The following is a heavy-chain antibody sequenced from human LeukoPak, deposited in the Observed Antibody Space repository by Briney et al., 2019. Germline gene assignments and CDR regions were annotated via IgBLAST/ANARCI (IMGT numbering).Heavy chain of an antibody. V-gene: IGHV1-2*02. J-gene: IGHJ4*02. CDR3: AIVGYSYAPCYY. CDR2: INPNSGGT. D-gene: IGHD5-18*01. CDR1: VYTFTGYY. Sequence: ASVKVSCNASVYTFTGYYMHWVRQAPGQGLEWMGWINPNSGGTNYAQKFQARVTMTRDTSISTAYMDLSRLRSDDAAVYYCAIVGYSYAPCYYWGQGTLVSVSS.